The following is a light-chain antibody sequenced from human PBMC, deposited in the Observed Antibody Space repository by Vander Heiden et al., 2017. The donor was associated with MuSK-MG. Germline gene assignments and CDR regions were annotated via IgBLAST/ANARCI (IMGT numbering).Light chain of an antibody. Sequence: DVVLTQSPLSLPVTLGPSASISCRSSHSLLYSDGITYLHWFHQRPGQSPRRLIYKVSDRDSGVPDRFSGSGSGTDFTLTISRVEAEDVGVYYCRQGKRWPRTFGGGTKVEIK. CDR2: KVS. CDR1: HSLLYSDGITY. J-gene: IGKJ4*01. V-gene: IGKV2-30*01. CDR3: RQGKRWPRT.